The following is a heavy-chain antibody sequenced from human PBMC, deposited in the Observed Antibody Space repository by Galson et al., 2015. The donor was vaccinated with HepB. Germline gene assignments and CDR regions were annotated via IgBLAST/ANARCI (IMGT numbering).Heavy chain of an antibody. CDR2: ISYDGSNK. J-gene: IGHJ4*02. Sequence: SLRLSCAASGFTFSSYGMHWVRQAPGKGLEWVAVISYDGSNKYYADSVKGRFTISRDNSKNTLYLQMNSLRAEDTAVYYCAKSVVVAATGGFDYWGQGTLVTVSS. CDR3: AKSVVVAATGGFDY. V-gene: IGHV3-30*18. CDR1: GFTFSSYG. D-gene: IGHD2-15*01.